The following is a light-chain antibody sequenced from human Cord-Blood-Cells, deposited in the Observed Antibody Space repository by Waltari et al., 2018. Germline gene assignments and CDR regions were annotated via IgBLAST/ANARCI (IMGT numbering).Light chain of an antibody. CDR1: QSVSSY. CDR2: DAS. Sequence: DIVLTQSPATLSLSPGERVTLSCRARQSVSSYLAWYQQKPGQAPRLLLYDASNRATGIPARFSGSGSETDFTLTISSLVHEDFAVYYCQQRSNWPLTFGGGTKVEIK. V-gene: IGKV3-11*01. J-gene: IGKJ4*01. CDR3: QQRSNWPLT.